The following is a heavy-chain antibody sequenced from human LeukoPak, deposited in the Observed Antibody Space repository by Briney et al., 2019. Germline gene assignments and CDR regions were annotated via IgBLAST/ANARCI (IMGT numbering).Heavy chain of an antibody. CDR2: IYSGGST. V-gene: IGHV3-66*01. J-gene: IGHJ3*02. Sequence: GGSLRLSCAASGFTVSSNYMSWVRQAPGKGLEWVSVIYSGGSTYYADSVKGRFTISRDNSKNTLYLQMNSLRAEDTAVYYCARADMGEAFDIWGQGTMVTASS. D-gene: IGHD3-16*01. CDR3: ARADMGEAFDI. CDR1: GFTVSSNY.